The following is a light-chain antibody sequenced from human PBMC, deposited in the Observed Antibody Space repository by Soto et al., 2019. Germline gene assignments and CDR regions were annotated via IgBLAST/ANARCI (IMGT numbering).Light chain of an antibody. CDR1: QSLLFNVNNENY. Sequence: DIVMTQSPDSLAVSLGERATINCKSSQSLLFNVNNENYLAWFQQKPGQPPKLLIYWASVRQSGVPDRFSGSGSGTDFTLTINSLQAEDVAVYFCHQYHSPPWTFGQGTKVEIK. CDR3: HQYHSPPWT. J-gene: IGKJ1*01. V-gene: IGKV4-1*01. CDR2: WAS.